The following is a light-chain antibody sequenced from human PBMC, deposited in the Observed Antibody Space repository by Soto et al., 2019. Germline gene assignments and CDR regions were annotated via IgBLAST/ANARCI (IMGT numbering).Light chain of an antibody. CDR2: GAS. CDR1: QSISTY. J-gene: IGKJ2*01. CDR3: QQSYSTLYT. V-gene: IGKV1-39*01. Sequence: DIQMTQSPSSLSASIGDRVTITCRPSQSISTYLHWYQQKPGEAPKLLISGASSLQSGVPSRFSGSGSGTEVTLTISTLQREDFATYYCQQSYSTLYTFGQGTKLEIK.